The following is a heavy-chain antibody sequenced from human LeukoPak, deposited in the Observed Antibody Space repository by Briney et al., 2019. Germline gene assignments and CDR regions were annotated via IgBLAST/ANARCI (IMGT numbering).Heavy chain of an antibody. J-gene: IGHJ4*02. Sequence: SVKLSCKASGGTFTSYAISWVRQAPGQGLEWMGGIITIFGTASSAQKFQVRVTITADESTSTAYMELSSLRSEDTAVYYCARGTVGALYYFDYWGQGTLVTVSS. CDR3: ARGTVGALYYFDY. D-gene: IGHD1-26*01. CDR1: GGTFTSYA. V-gene: IGHV1-69*01. CDR2: IITIFGTA.